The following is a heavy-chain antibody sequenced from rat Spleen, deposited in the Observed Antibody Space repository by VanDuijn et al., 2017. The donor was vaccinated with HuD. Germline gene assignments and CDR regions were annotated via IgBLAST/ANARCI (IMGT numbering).Heavy chain of an antibody. CDR2: MWYDGDT. D-gene: IGHD1-12*02. V-gene: IGHV2-15*01. CDR3: TRDHSYWGSYYPGGFAY. J-gene: IGHJ3*01. CDR1: GFSLTSYS. Sequence: QVQLKESGPGLVQPSETLSLTCTVSGFSLTSYSVSWVRQPSGKGPEWMGRMWYDGDTAYNSVLKSRLSISRDTSKSQLFLKMNSLQTEDTAIYFCTRDHSYWGSYYPGGFAYWGQGTLVTVSS.